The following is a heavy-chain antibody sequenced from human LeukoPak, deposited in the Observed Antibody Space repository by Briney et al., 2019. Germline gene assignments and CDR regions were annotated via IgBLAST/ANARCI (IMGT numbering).Heavy chain of an antibody. CDR3: ARIVAYDYGYIDY. D-gene: IGHD4/OR15-4a*01. Sequence: SSETLSLTCTVPGGSISGYYWSWIRQPPGKGLEWSGYIYYSGNTNYNPSLKSRVTISVDASKNQFSLKLSSVTAADTAVYYCARIVAYDYGYIDYWGHGTLVTVSS. J-gene: IGHJ4*01. CDR1: GGSISGYY. CDR2: IYYSGNT. V-gene: IGHV4-59*01.